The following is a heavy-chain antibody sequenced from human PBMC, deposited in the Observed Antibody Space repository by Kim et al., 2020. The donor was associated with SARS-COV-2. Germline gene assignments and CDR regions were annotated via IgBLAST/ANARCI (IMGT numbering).Heavy chain of an antibody. CDR3: AKTMDGYYYYGMDV. CDR2: ISGSGGSS. J-gene: IGHJ6*02. V-gene: IGHV3-23*01. D-gene: IGHD3-10*01. CDR1: GFSFSCYA. Sequence: GGSLRLSCAASGFSFSCYAMSLVLQAPGNGLEWVSAISGSGGSSYFAVSLKRRFTISRDNSKNTLYLQMNRLRSEDTDVYYCAKTMDGYYYYGMDVWGQGATVTVS.